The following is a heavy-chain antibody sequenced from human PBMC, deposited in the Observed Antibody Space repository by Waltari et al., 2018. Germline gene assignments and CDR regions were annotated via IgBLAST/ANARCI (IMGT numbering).Heavy chain of an antibody. Sequence: QVQLQESGPGLVKPSETLSLTCTVPGGSISSYYWSWIRQPPGKGLEWIGYIYYSGSTNYNPSLKSRVTISVDTSKNQFSLKLSSVTAADTAVYYCARGLAANDYWGQGTLVTVSS. V-gene: IGHV4-59*01. CDR1: GGSISSYY. D-gene: IGHD6-13*01. J-gene: IGHJ4*02. CDR2: IYYSGST. CDR3: ARGLAANDY.